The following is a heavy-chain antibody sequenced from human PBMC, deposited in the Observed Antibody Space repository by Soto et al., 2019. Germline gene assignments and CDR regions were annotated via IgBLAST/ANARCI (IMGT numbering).Heavy chain of an antibody. CDR2: ISSSGSTI. V-gene: IGHV3-11*01. J-gene: IGHJ6*03. D-gene: IGHD1-26*01. CDR3: ARSRVGYYYYYMDV. Sequence: GGSLRLSCAASGFTFSDYYMSWIRQAPGKGLEWVSYISSSGSTIYYADSVKGRFTISRDNAKNSLYLQMNSLRAEDTAVYYCARSRVGYYYYYMDVWGKGTTVTVSS. CDR1: GFTFSDYY.